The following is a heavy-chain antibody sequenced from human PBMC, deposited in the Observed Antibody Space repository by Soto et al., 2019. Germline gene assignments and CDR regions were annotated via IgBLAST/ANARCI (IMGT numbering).Heavy chain of an antibody. CDR3: ARDVRYSDY. Sequence: EVQLVESGGGLVQPGGSLRLSCAASGFTLNTYWMNWVRQAPGKGLEWVANINQGGSDKYYVGSVKGRFTISRDNAKNSLYLQMNSLRAEDTAVYYCARDVRYSDYWGQGTLVTVSS. CDR2: INQGGSDK. V-gene: IGHV3-7*01. J-gene: IGHJ4*02. D-gene: IGHD3-9*01. CDR1: GFTLNTYW.